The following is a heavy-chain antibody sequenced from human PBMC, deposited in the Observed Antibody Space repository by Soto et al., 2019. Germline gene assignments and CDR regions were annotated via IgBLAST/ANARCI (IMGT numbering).Heavy chain of an antibody. V-gene: IGHV1-69*06. CDR1: GGTFTSYA. J-gene: IGHJ5*02. D-gene: IGHD6-19*01. Sequence: QVHLVQSGAEVKKPGSSVTVSCKASGGTFTSYAISWVRQAPGQGLEWMGGIIPIFDSANYAQKFQGRVTITADKSTSTAYMELSTLISEDTAMYYCARDPARSSGWYGWFDPWGQGTLVTVSS. CDR3: ARDPARSSGWYGWFDP. CDR2: IIPIFDSA.